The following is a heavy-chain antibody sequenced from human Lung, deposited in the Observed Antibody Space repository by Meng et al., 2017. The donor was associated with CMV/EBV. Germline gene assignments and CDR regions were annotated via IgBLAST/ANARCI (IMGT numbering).Heavy chain of an antibody. D-gene: IGHD6-13*01. J-gene: IGHJ4*02. CDR1: GFRFSSYV. V-gene: IGHV3-23*01. Sequence: GGSXSLXXALSGFRFSSYVTSWVRQAPGEGLEWVSGIGPSGGSTYYGDSGKGRLTISRDNSKNTLYLQMNSLRAEDTAVYYCARAGYSSSWYVFDYWGQGTLVXVSS. CDR2: IGPSGGST. CDR3: ARAGYSSSWYVFDY.